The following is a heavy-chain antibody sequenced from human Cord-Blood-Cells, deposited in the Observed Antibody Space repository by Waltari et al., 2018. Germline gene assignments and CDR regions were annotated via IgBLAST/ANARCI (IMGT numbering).Heavy chain of an antibody. V-gene: IGHV3-21*01. CDR2: ISSSRIYI. CDR1: GFTFSSYS. CDR3: ARDSSSSWYYYYYGMDV. J-gene: IGHJ6*02. D-gene: IGHD6-13*01. Sequence: EVQLVESGGGLVKPGGSLRLSCAASGFTFSSYSMNWVRQAPGKGLWWVSSISSSRIYIYYAASVKGRFTISRDNAKNSLYLQMNSLRAEDTAVYYCARDSSSSWYYYYYGMDVWGQGTTVTVSS.